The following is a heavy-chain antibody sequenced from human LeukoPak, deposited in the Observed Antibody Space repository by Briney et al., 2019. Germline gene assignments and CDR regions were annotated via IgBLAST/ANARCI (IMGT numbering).Heavy chain of an antibody. J-gene: IGHJ3*02. V-gene: IGHV3-23*01. Sequence: GGSLRLSCAASGFRYAMSWVRQAPGKGLEWVSGISGSGHSTYYADSVKGRFTISRDNSKNTLFLQMNSLRAEDTAVYYCARMLGVAFDIWGQGTMVSISS. CDR3: ARMLGVAFDI. CDR1: GFRYA. CDR2: ISGSGHST. D-gene: IGHD3-10*02.